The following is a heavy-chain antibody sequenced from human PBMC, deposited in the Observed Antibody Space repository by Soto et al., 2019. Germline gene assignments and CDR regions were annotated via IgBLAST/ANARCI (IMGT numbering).Heavy chain of an antibody. CDR3: AKGYAAAGRAAFYFDY. V-gene: IGHV3-9*01. D-gene: IGHD6-13*01. J-gene: IGHJ4*02. CDR2: ISWNSGTI. CDR1: GISLEDHA. Sequence: EVQLVESGGDLVQPGRSLRLSCEASGISLEDHAMHWVRQAPGKGLEWVSGISWNSGTIDYADSVKGRFTISRDNAKNSLYVQMNSLRPEDTALYFCAKGYAAAGRAAFYFDYWGQGTLVTVSS.